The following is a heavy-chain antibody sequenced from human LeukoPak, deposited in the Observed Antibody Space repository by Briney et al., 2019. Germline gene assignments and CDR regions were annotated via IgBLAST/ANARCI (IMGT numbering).Heavy chain of an antibody. D-gene: IGHD1-26*01. Sequence: GGSLRLSCAASGFTFSDCYMSWIRQAPGKGLEWVSYISSSGSTIYYADSVKGRFTISRDNAKNSLYLQMNSLRAEDTAVYYCAGDPDGGATEDYWGQGTLVTVSS. V-gene: IGHV3-11*04. CDR2: ISSSGSTI. J-gene: IGHJ4*02. CDR3: AGDPDGGATEDY. CDR1: GFTFSDCY.